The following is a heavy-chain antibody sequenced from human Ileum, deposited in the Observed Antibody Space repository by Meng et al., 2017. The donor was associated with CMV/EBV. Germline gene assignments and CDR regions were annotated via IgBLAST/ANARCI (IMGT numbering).Heavy chain of an antibody. CDR2: VYYTGST. D-gene: IGHD2-8*01. CDR1: GGSMNTFY. Sequence: SETLSLTCTVSGGSMNTFYWSCIRQLPGKGLEFIGTVYYTGSTTYNPSLTSRVTISVDTSTKQSSLKLTSMSAADTAVYYCARGRWCANGVCTEDHNYFGPWGQGTLVTVSS. V-gene: IGHV4-59*01. CDR3: ARGRWCANGVCTEDHNYFGP. J-gene: IGHJ5*02.